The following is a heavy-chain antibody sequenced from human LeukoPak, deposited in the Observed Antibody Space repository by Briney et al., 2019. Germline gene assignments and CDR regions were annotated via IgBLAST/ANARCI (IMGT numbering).Heavy chain of an antibody. D-gene: IGHD3-22*01. Sequence: ASVKVSCKASGYTFTGYYMHWVRQAPGQGLEWMGWINPNSGNTGYAQKFRGRVAMTKNTSINTAYMELSSLRSDDTAVYYCARGYYPSSAYYFDFWGQGSLVTVSS. CDR2: INPNSGNT. CDR1: GYTFTGYY. V-gene: IGHV1-8*02. J-gene: IGHJ4*02. CDR3: ARGYYPSSAYYFDF.